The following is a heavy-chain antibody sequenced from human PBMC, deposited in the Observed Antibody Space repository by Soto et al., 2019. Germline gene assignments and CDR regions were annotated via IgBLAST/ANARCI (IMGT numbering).Heavy chain of an antibody. CDR1: GGSFSGYY. J-gene: IGHJ6*02. CDR2: INHSGST. Sequence: KPSETLSLTCAVYGGSFSGYYWSWIRQPPGKGLEWIGEINHSGSTNYNPSLKSRVTISVDTSKNQFSLKLSSVTAADTAVYYCARLGYCSGGSCYVTDVWGQGTTVTVSS. V-gene: IGHV4-34*01. CDR3: ARLGYCSGGSCYVTDV. D-gene: IGHD2-15*01.